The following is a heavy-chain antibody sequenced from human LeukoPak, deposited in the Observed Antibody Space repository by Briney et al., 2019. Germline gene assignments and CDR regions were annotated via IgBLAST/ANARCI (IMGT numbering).Heavy chain of an antibody. V-gene: IGHV3-23*01. CDR2: ISGSGGST. Sequence: GGSLRLSCAASGFIFSSYAMSWVRQAPGKGLEWVSTISGSGGSTYYADSVKGRFTISRDNSKNTVYLQMNSLRAEDTAVYYCARGGFYCGGDCYVDYWGQGTLVTVSS. CDR3: ARGGFYCGGDCYVDY. D-gene: IGHD2-21*02. CDR1: GFIFSSYA. J-gene: IGHJ4*02.